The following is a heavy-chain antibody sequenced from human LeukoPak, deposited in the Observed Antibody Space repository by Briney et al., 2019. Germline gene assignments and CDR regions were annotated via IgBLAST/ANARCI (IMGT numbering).Heavy chain of an antibody. Sequence: ASVKVSCKASGYTFTSHDINWVRQATGQGLEWMGWMSPNSGDTGYAQKFQGRVTITRDTSASTAYMELSSLRSEDTAVYYCARESQYYYDSSGHDYWGQGTLVTVSS. D-gene: IGHD3-22*01. CDR2: MSPNSGDT. CDR1: GYTFTSHD. V-gene: IGHV1-8*01. J-gene: IGHJ4*02. CDR3: ARESQYYYDSSGHDY.